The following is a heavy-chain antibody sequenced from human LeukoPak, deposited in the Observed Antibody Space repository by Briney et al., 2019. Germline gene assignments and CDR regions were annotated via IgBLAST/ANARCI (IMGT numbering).Heavy chain of an antibody. CDR3: AREWVPPRAYSSSPHAFDI. J-gene: IGHJ3*02. CDR2: MNPNSGNT. D-gene: IGHD6-6*01. V-gene: IGHV1-8*03. CDR1: GYTFTSYD. Sequence: ASVKVSCKASGYTFTSYDINWVRQATGQGLEWMGWMNPNSGNTGYAQKFQGRVTITRNTSISTAYMELSSLRSEDTAVYYCAREWVPPRAYSSSPHAFDIWGQGTMVTVSS.